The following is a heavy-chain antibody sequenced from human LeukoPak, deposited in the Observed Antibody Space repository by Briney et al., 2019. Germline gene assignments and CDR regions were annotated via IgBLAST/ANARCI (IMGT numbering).Heavy chain of an antibody. CDR1: GGSISSYY. V-gene: IGHV4-4*07. J-gene: IGHJ3*02. Sequence: SETLSLTCTVSGGSISSYYWSWIRQPAGKGLEWIGRIYTSGSTNYNPSLKSRVTMSVDTSKNQFSLKLSSVTAADTAVYYCAREKSQTWELLNADAFDIWGQGTMVTVSS. CDR2: IYTSGST. D-gene: IGHD1-26*01. CDR3: AREKSQTWELLNADAFDI.